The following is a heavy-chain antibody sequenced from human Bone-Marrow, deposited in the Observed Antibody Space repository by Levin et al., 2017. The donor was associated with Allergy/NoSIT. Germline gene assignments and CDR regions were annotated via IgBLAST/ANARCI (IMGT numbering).Heavy chain of an antibody. V-gene: IGHV1-69*13. CDR2: VVPIFGTV. CDR3: ASVGTIMRGIRGPFDI. D-gene: IGHD3-16*01. Sequence: ASVKVSCRASGVTFSSHALTWVRQAPGQGLEWVGGVVPIFGTVHYAQKLQGRVTITADESTTTAYMELSSLISEDTALYYCASVGTIMRGIRGPFDIWGQGTLVTVSS. J-gene: IGHJ3*02. CDR1: GVTFSSHA.